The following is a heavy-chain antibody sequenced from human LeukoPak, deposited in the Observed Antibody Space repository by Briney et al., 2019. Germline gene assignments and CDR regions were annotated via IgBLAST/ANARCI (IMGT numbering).Heavy chain of an antibody. V-gene: IGHV3-30*12. CDR3: ARVGIVVVTAYLYAFDI. CDR2: ISYDVSRE. CDR1: GFTFSSYG. D-gene: IGHD2-21*02. Sequence: PGGSLRLSCAASGFTFSSYGMHWVRQAPGKGLEWVAVISYDVSREYYADSVKGRFTISRDNAKNSLYLQMNSLRAEDTAVYYCARVGIVVVTAYLYAFDIWGQGTMVTVSS. J-gene: IGHJ3*02.